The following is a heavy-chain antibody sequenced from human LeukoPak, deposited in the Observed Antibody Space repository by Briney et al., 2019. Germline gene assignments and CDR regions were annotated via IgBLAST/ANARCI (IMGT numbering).Heavy chain of an antibody. V-gene: IGHV3-30*02. CDR1: GFTFSSYG. Sequence: GGSLRLSCAASGFTFSSYGMHCVRQAPGKRLEWVAFIRYDGSNKYYADSVKGRFTISRDNSKNTLYLQMNSLRAEDTAVYYCAKRLRITIFGDNDPWGQGTLVTVSS. J-gene: IGHJ5*02. CDR3: AKRLRITIFGDNDP. D-gene: IGHD3-3*01. CDR2: IRYDGSNK.